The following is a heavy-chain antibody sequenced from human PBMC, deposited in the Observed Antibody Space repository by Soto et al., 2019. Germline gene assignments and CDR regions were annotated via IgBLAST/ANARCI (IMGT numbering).Heavy chain of an antibody. Sequence: SVKVSCKASGCTFSSYAISWVRQAPGQGLEWMGGVIPIFGTANYAQKFQGRVTITADKSTSTAYMELSSLRSEDTAVYYCARAPYSSSWLDDAFDIWGQGTMVTVSS. CDR3: ARAPYSSSWLDDAFDI. CDR2: VIPIFGTA. D-gene: IGHD6-13*01. J-gene: IGHJ3*02. CDR1: GCTFSSYA. V-gene: IGHV1-69*06.